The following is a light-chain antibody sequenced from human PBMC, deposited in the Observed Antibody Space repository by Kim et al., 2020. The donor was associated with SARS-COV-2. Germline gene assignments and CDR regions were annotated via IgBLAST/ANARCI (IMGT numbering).Light chain of an antibody. Sequence: SYELTQPPSVSVSPGQTASITCSGDKMGDKYVCWYQQKPGQSPVLVIYQDTKRPSGIPERFSGFNSGNTATLTISGTQSIDEADYYCQAWDSSTKGVFGGGTQPTVL. CDR2: QDT. CDR1: KMGDKY. V-gene: IGLV3-1*01. CDR3: QAWDSSTKGV. J-gene: IGLJ3*02.